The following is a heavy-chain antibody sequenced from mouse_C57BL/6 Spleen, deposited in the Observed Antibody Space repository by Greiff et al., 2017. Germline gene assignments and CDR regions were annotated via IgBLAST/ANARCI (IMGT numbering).Heavy chain of an antibody. CDR1: GYTFTSYW. V-gene: IGHV1-74*01. Sequence: VQLQESGAELVKPGASVKVSCKASGYTFTSYWMHWVKQRPGQGLEWIGRIHPSDSDTNYNQKFKGKATLTVDKSSSTAYMQLSSLTSEDSAVYYCAIEGVYYYGSSYAMDYWGQGTSVTVSS. J-gene: IGHJ4*01. D-gene: IGHD1-1*01. CDR3: AIEGVYYYGSSYAMDY. CDR2: IHPSDSDT.